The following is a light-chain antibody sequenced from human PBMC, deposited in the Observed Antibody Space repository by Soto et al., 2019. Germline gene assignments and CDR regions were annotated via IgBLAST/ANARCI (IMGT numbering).Light chain of an antibody. CDR1: QGISTY. CDR2: AAS. J-gene: IGKJ1*01. CDR3: QQSNSITWT. V-gene: IGKV1-39*01. Sequence: DIHMTHSPSSLSASLGDRVTITFRASQGISTYLNWYQQKPGKAPKVLIYAASSLQSGVPSRFSGSGSETDFTLTISSLQPEDFATYSCQQSNSITWTFGQGTKVDIK.